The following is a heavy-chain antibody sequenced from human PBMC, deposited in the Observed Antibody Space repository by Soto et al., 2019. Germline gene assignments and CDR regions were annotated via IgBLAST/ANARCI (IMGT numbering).Heavy chain of an antibody. D-gene: IGHD3-10*01. V-gene: IGHV3-7*03. CDR1: GFTFSSYW. J-gene: IGHJ3*02. CDR2: IKQDGSEK. Sequence: GGSLRLSCAASGFTFSSYWMSWVRQAPGKGLEWVANIKQDGSEKYYVDSVKGRFTISRDNVKNSLYLQMNSLRAEDTAVYYCAREGKLDAFDIWGQGTMVTVSS. CDR3: AREGKLDAFDI.